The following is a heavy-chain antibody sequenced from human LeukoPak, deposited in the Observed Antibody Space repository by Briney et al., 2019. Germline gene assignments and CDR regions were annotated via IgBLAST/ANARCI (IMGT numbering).Heavy chain of an antibody. CDR3: ARSTAVYNWFDP. V-gene: IGHV4-59*01. J-gene: IGHJ5*02. CDR2: IYYSGST. Sequence: PSETLSLTCTVSGGSISSYYWSWIRQPPGKGLEWIGYIYYSGSTNYNPSLKSRVTISVDTSKNQFSLELSSVTAADTAVYYCARSTAVYNWFDPWGQGTLVTVSS. CDR1: GGSISSYY. D-gene: IGHD6-19*01.